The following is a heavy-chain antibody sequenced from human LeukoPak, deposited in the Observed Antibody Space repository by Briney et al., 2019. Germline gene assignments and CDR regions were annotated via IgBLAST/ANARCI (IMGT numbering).Heavy chain of an antibody. CDR3: ARRDFWRGFDY. CDR1: GYTCTGYY. Sequence: SLKVSCQASGYTCTGYYGNWVRPAPGQGLEWMGWINPNSGDTNYALKFQGRVTMTRDTSISTAYMELSRLKSDDTAVYYCARRDFWRGFDYWGQGSLVTVSS. D-gene: IGHD3-3*01. CDR2: INPNSGDT. V-gene: IGHV1-2*02. J-gene: IGHJ4*02.